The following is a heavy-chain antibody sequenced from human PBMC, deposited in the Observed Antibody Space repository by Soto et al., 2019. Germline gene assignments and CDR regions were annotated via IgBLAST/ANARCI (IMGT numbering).Heavy chain of an antibody. D-gene: IGHD3-3*01. J-gene: IGHJ4*02. Sequence: QITLKESGPTLVKPTQTLTLTCTFSGFSLTGSGVGVGWIRQPPGKALEWLALIYWDDDKRYSPSLKSRLTIXKDXSXTQVALTVTNMDPVDTATYYCARFLWSDTSLYYFDYWGQGTLVTVSS. V-gene: IGHV2-5*02. CDR1: GFSLTGSGVG. CDR2: IYWDDDK. CDR3: ARFLWSDTSLYYFDY.